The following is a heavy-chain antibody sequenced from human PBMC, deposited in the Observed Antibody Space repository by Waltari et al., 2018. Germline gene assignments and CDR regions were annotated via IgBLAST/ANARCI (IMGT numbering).Heavy chain of an antibody. CDR2: IYYSGST. D-gene: IGHD1-7*01. J-gene: IGHJ4*02. Sequence: QVQLQESGPGLVKPSETLSLTCTVSGGSISSYSWSWIRQPPGKGLEWIGYIYYSGSTYYNPSLKSRVTISVDTSKNQFSLKLSSVTAADTAVYYCARLGTGTFDYWGQGTLVTVSS. CDR1: GGSISSYS. V-gene: IGHV4-59*08. CDR3: ARLGTGTFDY.